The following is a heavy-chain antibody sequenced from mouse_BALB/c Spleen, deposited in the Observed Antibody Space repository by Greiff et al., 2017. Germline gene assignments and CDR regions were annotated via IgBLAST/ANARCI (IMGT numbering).Heavy chain of an antibody. V-gene: IGHV1-80*01. CDR3: SRGGVYYRYDGFDY. Sequence: QVQLQQSGAELVRPGSSVKISCKASGYAFSSYWMNWVKQRPGQGLEWIGQIYPGDGDTNYNGKFKGKATLTADKSSSTAYMQLSSLTSEDSAVYFCSRGGVYYRYDGFDYWGQGTTLTVSS. CDR2: IYPGDGDT. D-gene: IGHD2-14*01. CDR1: GYAFSSYW. J-gene: IGHJ2*01.